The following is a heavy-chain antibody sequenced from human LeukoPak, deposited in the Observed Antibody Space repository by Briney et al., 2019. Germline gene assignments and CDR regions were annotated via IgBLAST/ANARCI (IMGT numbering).Heavy chain of an antibody. CDR2: ISAYNGNT. CDR1: GYTFTSYG. J-gene: IGHJ4*02. CDR3: ARIAAAGTFFDY. Sequence: ASVEVSCKASGYTFTSYGISWVRQAPGQGLEWMGWISAYNGNTNYAQKLQGRVTMTTDTSTSTAYMELRSLRSDDTAVYYCARIAAAGTFFDYWGQGTLVTVSS. V-gene: IGHV1-18*01. D-gene: IGHD6-13*01.